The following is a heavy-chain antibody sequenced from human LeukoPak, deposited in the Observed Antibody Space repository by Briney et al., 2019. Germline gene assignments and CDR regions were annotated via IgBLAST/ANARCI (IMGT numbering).Heavy chain of an antibody. CDR2: MNPNSGNT. D-gene: IGHD2-15*01. CDR3: ARGDAVVVAATPHYGMDV. Sequence: GASVKVSCKPSGYTFTSYDINWVRQATGQGLEWMGWMNPNSGNTGYAQKFQGRVTMTRNTSISTAYMELSSLRSEDTAVYYCARGDAVVVAATPHYGMDVWGQGTTVTVSS. V-gene: IGHV1-8*01. CDR1: GYTFTSYD. J-gene: IGHJ6*02.